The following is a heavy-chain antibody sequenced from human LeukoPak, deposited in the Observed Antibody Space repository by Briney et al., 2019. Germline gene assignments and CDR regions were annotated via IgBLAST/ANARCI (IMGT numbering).Heavy chain of an antibody. Sequence: SETLSLTCTVSGGSISSYYWSWIRQPPGKGLEWIGYIYYSGSTNYNPSLKSRVTISVDTSKNQFSLKLSSVTAADTAVYYCATLTPVDYWGQGTLVTVSS. CDR1: GGSISSYY. V-gene: IGHV4-59*01. CDR2: IYYSGST. J-gene: IGHJ4*02. D-gene: IGHD4-17*01. CDR3: ATLTPVDY.